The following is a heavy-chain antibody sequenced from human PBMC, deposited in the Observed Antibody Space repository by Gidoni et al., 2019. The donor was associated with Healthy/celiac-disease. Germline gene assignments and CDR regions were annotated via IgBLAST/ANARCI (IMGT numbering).Heavy chain of an antibody. V-gene: IGHV3-48*02. CDR2: ISSSSSTI. Sequence: GKGLEWVSYISSSSSTIYYADSVKGRSTISRDNAKNSLYLQMNSLRDEDTAVYYCARGRSARPPGVDYWGQGTLVTVSS. CDR3: ARGRSARPPGVDY. J-gene: IGHJ4*02. D-gene: IGHD6-6*01.